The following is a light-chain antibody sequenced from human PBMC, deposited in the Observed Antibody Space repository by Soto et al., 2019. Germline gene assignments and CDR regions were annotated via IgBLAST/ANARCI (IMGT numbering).Light chain of an antibody. V-gene: IGKV3-15*01. CDR3: QQYDNSPL. CDR1: QSVSSN. Sequence: EIVMTQSPATLSVSPGERATLSCRASQSVSSNLAWYQQKPGQAPRLLIYGASTRATGIPARFSGSGSGTEFTLTISSLEPEDFAVYYCQQYDNSPLFGPGTKVDIK. J-gene: IGKJ3*01. CDR2: GAS.